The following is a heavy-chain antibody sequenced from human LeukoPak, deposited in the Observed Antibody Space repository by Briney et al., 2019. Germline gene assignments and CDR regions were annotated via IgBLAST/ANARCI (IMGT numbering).Heavy chain of an antibody. CDR1: GGSISSSNW. J-gene: IGHJ4*02. CDR3: ARDSTNWNYAFDY. CDR2: IYHSGST. Sequence: SGTLSLTCAVSGGSISSSNWWSWVRQPPGKGLEWIGEIYHSGSTNYNPSLKSRVTISVDKSKNQFSLKLSSVTAADTAVYYCARDSTNWNYAFDYWGQGTLVTVSS. V-gene: IGHV4-4*02. D-gene: IGHD1-7*01.